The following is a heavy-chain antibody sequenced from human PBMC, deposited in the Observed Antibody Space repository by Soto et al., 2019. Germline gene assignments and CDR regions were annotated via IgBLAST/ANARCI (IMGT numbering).Heavy chain of an antibody. Sequence: LRLSCAASGFTFSSFAMSWVRQAPGNVLEWVSSISGSGESTYYADSVKGRLSISRDNSKNTLYLQMNSLRAEDTAVYYCAKRREGGYYIFDYWGQGTPVTVSS. V-gene: IGHV3-23*01. CDR1: GFTFSSFA. D-gene: IGHD3-10*01. J-gene: IGHJ4*02. CDR2: ISGSGEST. CDR3: AKRREGGYYIFDY.